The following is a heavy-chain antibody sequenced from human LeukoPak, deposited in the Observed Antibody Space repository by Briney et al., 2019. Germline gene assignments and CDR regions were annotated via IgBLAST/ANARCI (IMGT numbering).Heavy chain of an antibody. Sequence: ASVKVSCKASGYTFTSYAMHWVRQAPGQRLDWMGWSNAGNGNTKYSQEFQGRVTITRDTSASTAYMELSSLRSEDMAVYYCARERGDWGAFDIWGQGTMVTVSS. J-gene: IGHJ3*02. V-gene: IGHV1-3*02. D-gene: IGHD3-16*01. CDR2: SNAGNGNT. CDR1: GYTFTSYA. CDR3: ARERGDWGAFDI.